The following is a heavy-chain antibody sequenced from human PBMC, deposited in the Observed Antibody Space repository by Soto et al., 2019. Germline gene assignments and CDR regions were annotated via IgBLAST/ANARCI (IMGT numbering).Heavy chain of an antibody. Sequence: EVQLVESGGGLVQPGRSLRLSCAASGFSFDGYAMHWVRQVPGKGLVWVSGVSWNSGTMGYGDSVRGRFTISRDNDKNSLYLQMNSLRAEDTAMYYCAKGFCSSAKCYTYSYMDVWGKGTTVTVSS. V-gene: IGHV3-9*01. CDR2: VSWNSGTM. CDR1: GFSFDGYA. CDR3: AKGFCSSAKCYTYSYMDV. D-gene: IGHD2-2*02. J-gene: IGHJ6*03.